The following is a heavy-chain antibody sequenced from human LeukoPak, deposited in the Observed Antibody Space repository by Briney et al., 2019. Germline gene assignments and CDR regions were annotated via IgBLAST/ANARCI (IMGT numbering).Heavy chain of an antibody. J-gene: IGHJ6*03. CDR3: AKDRAEYCSSTSCDTYHMDV. CDR2: ISGSGGST. V-gene: IGHV3-23*01. Sequence: GGSLRLSCAASGFTFSSYAMSWVRQAPGKGLEWVSAISGSGGSTYYADSVKGRFTISRDNSKNTLYLQMNSLRAEDTAVYYCAKDRAEYCSSTSCDTYHMDVWGKGTTVTVSS. CDR1: GFTFSSYA. D-gene: IGHD2-2*02.